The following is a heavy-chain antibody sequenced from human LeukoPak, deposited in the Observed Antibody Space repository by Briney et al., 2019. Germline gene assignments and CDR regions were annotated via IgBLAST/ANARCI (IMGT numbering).Heavy chain of an antibody. V-gene: IGHV3-66*01. CDR1: GFTVSGAY. Sequence: PGGSLRLSCAASGFTVSGAYMSWVRQAPGKGLEWVSHLPSVGGTVYADSVKGRFTISRDNAKNSLYLQMNSLRAEDTAVYYCARDVDGYWGQGTLVTVSS. J-gene: IGHJ4*02. D-gene: IGHD5-24*01. CDR2: LPSVGGT. CDR3: ARDVDGY.